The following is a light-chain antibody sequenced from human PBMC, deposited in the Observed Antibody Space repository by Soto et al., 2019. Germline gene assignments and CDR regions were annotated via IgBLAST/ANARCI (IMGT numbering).Light chain of an antibody. CDR1: SSDVGGYDY. J-gene: IGLJ1*01. CDR2: EVS. Sequence: QSALTQPASVSGSPGQSITISCTGTSSDVGGYDYVSWYQQHPGKAPKLMIYEVSNRPSGVSNRFSGSKYANTASLTISGLQTDDEADYYCQSYDSSLSASYVFGTGTKLTVL. CDR3: QSYDSSLSASYV. V-gene: IGLV2-14*01.